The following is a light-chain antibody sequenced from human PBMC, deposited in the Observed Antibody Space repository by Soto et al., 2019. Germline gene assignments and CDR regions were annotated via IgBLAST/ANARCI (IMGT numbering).Light chain of an antibody. CDR2: GAS. V-gene: IGKV3-15*01. J-gene: IGKJ3*01. Sequence: EVVMTQSPATLSVSPGERATLSCRASQSVTTNMAWYQQKPGQAPRLLIYGASTRATGIPARFSGSGSGTDFTLTISSLQSEDFAVYYCQQYGSSPFTFGPGTKVDI. CDR1: QSVTTN. CDR3: QQYGSSPFT.